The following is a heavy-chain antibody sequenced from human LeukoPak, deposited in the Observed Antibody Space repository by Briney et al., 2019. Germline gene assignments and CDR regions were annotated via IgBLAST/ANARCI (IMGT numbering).Heavy chain of an antibody. J-gene: IGHJ4*02. V-gene: IGHV3-74*01. Sequence: GGSLRLSCAASGFTFSSYWMHWVRQAPGKGLVWVSRINCDGSSTSYADSVKGRFTISRDNAKNTLYLQMNSLRAEDTAVYYCARDRSMATRLWTPTDYWGQGTLVTVSS. CDR2: INCDGSST. D-gene: IGHD6-6*01. CDR1: GFTFSSYW. CDR3: ARDRSMATRLWTPTDY.